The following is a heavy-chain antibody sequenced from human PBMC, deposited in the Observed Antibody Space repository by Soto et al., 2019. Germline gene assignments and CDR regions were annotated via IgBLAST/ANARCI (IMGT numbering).Heavy chain of an antibody. CDR2: INHNGNT. V-gene: IGHV4-34*01. Sequence: SETLDLTCAVSGGCFKFNYWTWVRQPPGKGLEWIGEINHNGNTNYNASLKSRISISVDTSKNQFSLNLSSVTAADTAVYYCLSARFDYWGQGTLVTVSS. J-gene: IGHJ4*02. CDR3: LSARFDY. D-gene: IGHD6-19*01. CDR1: GGCFKFNY.